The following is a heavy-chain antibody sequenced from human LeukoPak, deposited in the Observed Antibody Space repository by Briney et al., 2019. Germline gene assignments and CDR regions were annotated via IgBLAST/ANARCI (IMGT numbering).Heavy chain of an antibody. J-gene: IGHJ4*02. CDR3: ARDGWPGSSYYRPFDY. CDR1: GFTFSSYS. CDR2: ISSGSGYI. Sequence: GGSLRLSCAASGFTFSSYSINWVRQAPGKGLEWVSSISSGSGYIYYADSVKGRFTISRDDAKSSLYLQMNSLRADDTAVYYCARDGWPGSSYYRPFDYWGQGTLVTVSS. D-gene: IGHD6-13*01. V-gene: IGHV3-21*01.